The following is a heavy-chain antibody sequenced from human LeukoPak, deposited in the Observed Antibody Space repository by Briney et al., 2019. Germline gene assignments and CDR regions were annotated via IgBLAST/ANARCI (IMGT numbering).Heavy chain of an antibody. CDR2: INNDGSNT. CDR3: ASPAEVVVVPAAIQDAFDI. J-gene: IGHJ3*02. Sequence: PGGSLRLSCVGSGSNFGGYWMHWVRQVPGKGLVWVSRINNDGSNTIYGDSVKGRFTISRDNAKNTLYLQMSSLTAEDTAVYYCASPAEVVVVPAAIQDAFDIWGQGTMVTVSS. CDR1: GSNFGGYW. V-gene: IGHV3-74*01. D-gene: IGHD2-2*02.